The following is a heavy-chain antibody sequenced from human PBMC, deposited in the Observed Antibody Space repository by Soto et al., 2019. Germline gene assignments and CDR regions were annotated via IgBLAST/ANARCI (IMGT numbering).Heavy chain of an antibody. V-gene: IGHV3-7*01. D-gene: IGHD3-10*01. Sequence: GGSLRLSCAASGFTFSSYWMSWVRQAPGKGLEWVANKKQDGSEKYYVDSVKGRFTISRDNAKNSLYLQMNSLRAEDTAVYYCARDGYGSGSYPFDYWGQGTLVTVSS. CDR3: ARDGYGSGSYPFDY. CDR1: GFTFSSYW. CDR2: KKQDGSEK. J-gene: IGHJ4*02.